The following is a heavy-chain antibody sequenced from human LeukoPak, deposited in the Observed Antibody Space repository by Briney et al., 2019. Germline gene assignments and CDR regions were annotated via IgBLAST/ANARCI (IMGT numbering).Heavy chain of an antibody. D-gene: IGHD4-23*01. V-gene: IGHV3-23*01. CDR3: ARVNGGDFDY. J-gene: IGHJ4*02. Sequence: GGSLRLSCAASGFSFSNYGMNWVRQAPGKGLEWVSGITGNGATTYYADSVKGRFTISRDNSRNTVYLQMNSLRAEDTAVYYCARVNGGDFDYWGQGTLVTVSS. CDR2: ITGNGATT. CDR1: GFSFSNYG.